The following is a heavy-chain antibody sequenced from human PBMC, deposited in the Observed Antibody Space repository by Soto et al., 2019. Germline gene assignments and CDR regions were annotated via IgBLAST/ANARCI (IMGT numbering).Heavy chain of an antibody. CDR2: ISSRSTKI. V-gene: IGHV3-21*01. CDR3: ARDLFYGSGTYRGLDY. Sequence: EVQLVESGGGLVKPGGSLRLSCAASGFTFSAFGMTWVRQAPGKGLEWVSSISSRSTKIYYADSVKGRFTISRDDAKNSLYVQMNSLRDEDTAVYYCARDLFYGSGTYRGLDYWGQGTLVTVSS. D-gene: IGHD3-10*01. J-gene: IGHJ4*02. CDR1: GFTFSAFG.